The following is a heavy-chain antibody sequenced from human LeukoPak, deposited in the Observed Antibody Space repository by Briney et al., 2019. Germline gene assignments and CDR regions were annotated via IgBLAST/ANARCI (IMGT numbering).Heavy chain of an antibody. J-gene: IGHJ4*02. Sequence: ASVKVSCKASGYTFTSYGISWVRQAPGQGLEWMGWISAYHGNTNYAQKLQGRVTMTTDTSTSTAFMELRSLRSDGTAVYYCARSGVGYFYDNTGYYPLDYWGQGTLVTVSS. V-gene: IGHV1-18*01. CDR1: GYTFTSYG. D-gene: IGHD3-22*01. CDR2: ISAYHGNT. CDR3: ARSGVGYFYDNTGYYPLDY.